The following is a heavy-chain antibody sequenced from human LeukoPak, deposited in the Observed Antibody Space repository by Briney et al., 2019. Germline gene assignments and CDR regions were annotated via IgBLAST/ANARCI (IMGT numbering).Heavy chain of an antibody. CDR2: ISSSSSYI. Sequence: GGSLRLSCAASGFTFSSYSMNWVRQAPGKGLEWVSSISSSSSYIYYADSVKGRFTISRDNAKNSLYLQMNSLRAEDTALYYCAKCPYYYYYMDVWGKGTTVTVSS. J-gene: IGHJ6*03. CDR3: AKCPYYYYYMDV. V-gene: IGHV3-21*04. CDR1: GFTFSSYS.